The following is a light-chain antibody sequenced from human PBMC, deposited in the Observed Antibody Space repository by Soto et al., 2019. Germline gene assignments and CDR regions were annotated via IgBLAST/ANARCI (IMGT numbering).Light chain of an antibody. V-gene: IGLV6-57*02. CDR1: SGSIASNY. Sequence: NFMLTQPHSVSESPGKTVTISCTGSSGSIASNYVQWYQQRPGSAPTTVIYEDNQRPSGVPDRFSGSIDSSSNSASLTISGLKTEDEADYFCQSYDSSLHDMVFGGGTKLTVL. CDR2: EDN. CDR3: QSYDSSLHDMV. J-gene: IGLJ2*01.